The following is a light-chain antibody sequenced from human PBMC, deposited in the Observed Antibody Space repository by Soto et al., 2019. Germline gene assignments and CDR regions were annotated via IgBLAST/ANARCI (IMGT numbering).Light chain of an antibody. V-gene: IGKV1-5*01. CDR3: QQYNSLPFT. J-gene: IGKJ2*01. CDR1: QNITSW. Sequence: DIQMTQSPSTLSASVAERATIACRASQNITSWLSCYQLKPGKAPKLLIYDASTLESGVPSRFSGSGSATEFTLTINSLQPDDFATYYCQQYNSLPFTFGQGTQLEI. CDR2: DAS.